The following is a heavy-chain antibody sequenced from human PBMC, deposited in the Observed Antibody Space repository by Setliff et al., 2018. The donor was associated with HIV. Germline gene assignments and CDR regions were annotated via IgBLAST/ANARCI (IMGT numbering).Heavy chain of an antibody. CDR2: ISGSSSYI. Sequence: GGSLRLSCAASGFTFSDYYMTWIRQAPGKGLEWISHISGSSSYIEYTDSVRGRSTISRDNAKNSLYLQMNSLRAEDTAVYYCASQGVVVTTRGHHYYGLNVWGQGTTVTVSS. CDR3: ASQGVVVTTRGHHYYGLNV. D-gene: IGHD2-15*01. V-gene: IGHV3-11*03. J-gene: IGHJ6*02. CDR1: GFTFSDYY.